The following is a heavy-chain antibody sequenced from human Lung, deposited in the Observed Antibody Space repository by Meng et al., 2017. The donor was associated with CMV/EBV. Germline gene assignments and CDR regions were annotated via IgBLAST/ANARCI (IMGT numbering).Heavy chain of an antibody. Sequence: GGSLRLXXAASGFSFSIFDMNWVRQAPGKGLEWLSYISSSGTYIYYADSVKGRFTISRDNAKNSLFLQMNSLRGEDTAVYYCARGQLGGTWFDPWGQGTLVTVSS. J-gene: IGHJ5*02. V-gene: IGHV3-48*03. CDR3: ARGQLGGTWFDP. CDR2: ISSSGTYI. D-gene: IGHD6-6*01. CDR1: GFSFSIFD.